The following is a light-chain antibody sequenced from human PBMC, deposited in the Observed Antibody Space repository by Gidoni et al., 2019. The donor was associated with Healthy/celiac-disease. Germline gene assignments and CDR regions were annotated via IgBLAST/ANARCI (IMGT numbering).Light chain of an antibody. CDR1: QSVSSY. J-gene: IGKJ2*01. Sequence: EIVLTQSPATLSLSPGERATLSCRASQSVSSYLAWYQQKPGQAPRLLIYDASNRATGIPARFSGSGSGTDVTLTISSLDPEDFAVYYCQQRSNWPRTFGQGTKLEIK. V-gene: IGKV3-11*01. CDR2: DAS. CDR3: QQRSNWPRT.